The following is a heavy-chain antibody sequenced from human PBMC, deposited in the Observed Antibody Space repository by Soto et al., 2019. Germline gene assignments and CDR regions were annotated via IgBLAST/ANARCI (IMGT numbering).Heavy chain of an antibody. CDR2: ISSSGYPI. Sequence: QVQLVESGGGLVQPRGSLRLSCAASGFSFSDYYMTWIRQAPGKGLEWLSYISSSGYPIYYADSVKGRFTISRDNAKNSVYLQMNSLRAEDTAVYYCARDNRSFWNGYYSRYDYYGMDVWGQGTTVTVYS. CDR3: ARDNRSFWNGYYSRYDYYGMDV. CDR1: GFSFSDYY. V-gene: IGHV3-11*01. J-gene: IGHJ6*02. D-gene: IGHD3-3*01.